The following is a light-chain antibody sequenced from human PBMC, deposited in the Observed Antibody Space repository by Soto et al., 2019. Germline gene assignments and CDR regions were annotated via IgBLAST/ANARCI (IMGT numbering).Light chain of an antibody. J-gene: IGKJ1*01. CDR3: QQYRDLPQT. Sequence: EIVLTQSPGTLSLSPGERATLSCRASQSVRSNYLAWYQQKPGQAPRLLIYNSSTRATGIPDRFSGSGSGTDFTLTISRLEPEDFAPYYCQQYRDLPQTFGQGTQVEIK. CDR2: NSS. CDR1: QSVRSNY. V-gene: IGKV3-20*01.